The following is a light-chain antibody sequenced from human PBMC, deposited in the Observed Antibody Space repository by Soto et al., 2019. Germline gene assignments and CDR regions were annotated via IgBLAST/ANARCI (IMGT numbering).Light chain of an antibody. Sequence: EIVLTHSPVTLSLSPCERATLSPRASQSISSYLAWYQQKPGQAPRLLIYDASNRATGIPARFSGSGSGTDFTLTISSLEPEDFAVYYCQQRSNWQVTFGQGTRLEIK. V-gene: IGKV3-11*01. CDR2: DAS. J-gene: IGKJ5*01. CDR3: QQRSNWQVT. CDR1: QSISSY.